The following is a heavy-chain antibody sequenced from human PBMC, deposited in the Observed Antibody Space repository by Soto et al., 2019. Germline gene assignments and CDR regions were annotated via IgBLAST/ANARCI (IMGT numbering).Heavy chain of an antibody. V-gene: IGHV3-53*01. D-gene: IGHD5-12*01. Sequence: LRLSCAASGVSLISHYMAWVRQAPGKGLEWISLIYAGGSKFYADSVKGRFTISRDNSKNTLYLQMDSLTAEDTAVYYCASGENGYNKFYFDFWGQGTLVTVSS. CDR2: IYAGGSK. CDR3: ASGENGYNKFYFDF. J-gene: IGHJ4*02. CDR1: GVSLISHY.